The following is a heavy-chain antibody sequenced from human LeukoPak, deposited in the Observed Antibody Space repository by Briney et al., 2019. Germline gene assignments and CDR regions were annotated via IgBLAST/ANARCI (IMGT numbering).Heavy chain of an antibody. V-gene: IGHV3-7*03. Sequence: GGSLRLSCAASGFTYSHYWMSWVRQAPGKGLEWVANIKEDGSEKYYVDSLKGRFTISRDSAKNSLYLQMNSLRAEDTAVYYCARLAVAAPPRPRASRPPKNDYWGQGTLVTVSS. CDR2: IKEDGSEK. J-gene: IGHJ4*02. CDR3: ARLAVAAPPRPRASRPPKNDY. CDR1: GFTYSHYW. D-gene: IGHD6-19*01.